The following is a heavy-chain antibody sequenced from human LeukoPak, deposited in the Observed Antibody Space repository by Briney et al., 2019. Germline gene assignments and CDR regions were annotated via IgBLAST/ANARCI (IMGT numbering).Heavy chain of an antibody. V-gene: IGHV1-69*05. CDR2: IIPIFGTA. CDR3: ARVQQLKAAATSGGMDV. Sequence: SVKVSCKASGGTFSSYAISWVRQAPGQGLEWMGGIIPIFGTANYAQKFQGRVTITTDESTSTAYMELSSLRSEDTAVYYCARVQQLKAAATSGGMDVWGQGTTVTVSS. D-gene: IGHD6-13*01. CDR1: GGTFSSYA. J-gene: IGHJ6*02.